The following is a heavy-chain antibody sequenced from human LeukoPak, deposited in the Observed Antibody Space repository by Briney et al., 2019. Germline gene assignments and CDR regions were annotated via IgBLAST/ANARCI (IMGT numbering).Heavy chain of an antibody. J-gene: IGHJ6*03. CDR1: GDSISSSSYY. V-gene: IGHV4-39*07. Sequence: SETLSLTCTVSGDSISSSSYYWGWIRQPPGKGLEWIGEINHSGSTNYNPSLKSRVTISVDTSKNQFSLKLSSVTAADTAVYYCARKLGATYYYYYYMDVWGKGTTVTISS. CDR3: ARKLGATYYYYYYMDV. CDR2: INHSGST. D-gene: IGHD1-26*01.